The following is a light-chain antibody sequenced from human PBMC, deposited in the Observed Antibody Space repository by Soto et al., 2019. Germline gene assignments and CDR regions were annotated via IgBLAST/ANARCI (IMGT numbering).Light chain of an antibody. CDR1: QSVSSD. Sequence: EIVMTQSPATLSVSPGEGATLSCRASQSVSSDLAWYQQKPGQAPRLLIYGASTRASAIPASFSGSGSGTEFTLTISSLQSEDFAVYYCQQYNNWPLTFGGGTKVEIK. J-gene: IGKJ4*01. CDR2: GAS. V-gene: IGKV3-15*01. CDR3: QQYNNWPLT.